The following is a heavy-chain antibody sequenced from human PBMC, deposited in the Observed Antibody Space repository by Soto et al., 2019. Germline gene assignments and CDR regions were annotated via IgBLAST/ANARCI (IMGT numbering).Heavy chain of an antibody. CDR2: TYYRSKWYN. D-gene: IGHD3-3*01. J-gene: IGHJ3*02. CDR3: ARAGITIFGVAPYAFDI. CDR1: GDSVADNSAA. V-gene: IGHV6-1*01. Sequence: PSQTLSRSCAISGDSVADNSAASNWIRQSPSRGLEWLGRTYYRSKWYNDYAVSVKSRITINPDTSKNQFSLQLNSVTPEDTAVYYCARAGITIFGVAPYAFDIWGQGTMVTVSS.